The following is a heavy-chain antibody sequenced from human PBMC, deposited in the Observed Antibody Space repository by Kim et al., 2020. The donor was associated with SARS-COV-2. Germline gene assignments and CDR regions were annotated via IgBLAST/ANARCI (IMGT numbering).Heavy chain of an antibody. V-gene: IGHV4-30-2*01. Sequence: SETLSLTCAVSGGSISSGGYSWSWIRQPPGKGLEWIGYIYHSGSTYYNPSLKSRVTISVDRSKNQFSLKLSSVTAADTAVYYCARGSNPDRLFWSGYSGNWFDPWGQGTLVTLSS. CDR1: GGSISSGGYS. CDR2: IYHSGST. J-gene: IGHJ5*02. CDR3: ARGSNPDRLFWSGYSGNWFDP. D-gene: IGHD3-3*01.